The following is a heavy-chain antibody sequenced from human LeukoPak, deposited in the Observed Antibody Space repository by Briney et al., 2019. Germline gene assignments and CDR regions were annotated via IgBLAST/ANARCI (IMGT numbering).Heavy chain of an antibody. J-gene: IGHJ5*02. CDR1: GFSIRDGNY. CDR3: VRSGLGYCDIRTCYLNWFDP. CDR2: LHQSGTT. V-gene: IGHV4-38-2*02. D-gene: IGHD2-15*01. Sequence: PSETLSLTCNVSGFSIRDGNYWGWIRQPPGKGLEWIGSLHQSGTTYYNASLKSRVTLSVDTSKNQFSLQLTSVTAADTAIYHCVRSGLGYCDIRTCYLNWFDPWGQGLLVTVSS.